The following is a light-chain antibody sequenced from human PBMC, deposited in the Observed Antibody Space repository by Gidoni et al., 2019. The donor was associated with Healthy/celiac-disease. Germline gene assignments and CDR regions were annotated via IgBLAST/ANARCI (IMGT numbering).Light chain of an antibody. J-gene: IGKJ1*01. CDR3: QQYNSYSWT. CDR1: QSISNW. V-gene: IGKV1-5*03. Sequence: DIQMTQSPSTLSASVGDRVTITCRASQSISNWLAWYQQKPGKAPKLLIYKASSFESGVPSSFSGSGSGTEFTLTISSLQPDDFATYYCQQYNSYSWTFGQGTKVEIK. CDR2: KAS.